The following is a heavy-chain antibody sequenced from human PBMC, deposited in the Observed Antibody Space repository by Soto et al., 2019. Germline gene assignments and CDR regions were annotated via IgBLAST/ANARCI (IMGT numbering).Heavy chain of an antibody. V-gene: IGHV4-39*01. Sequence: QLQLQESGPGLVKPSEPLSLTCAVSGGSISSSSYYWGWIRQPQGKGLEWIGSFYYSESTYYNPSLKSRVTISVDTSKNQFSLKLSSVTAADTAVYYCATITIFGVVPNYFAYWGQGTLVTVSS. CDR1: GGSISSSSYY. CDR3: ATITIFGVVPNYFAY. J-gene: IGHJ4*02. CDR2: FYYSEST. D-gene: IGHD3-3*01.